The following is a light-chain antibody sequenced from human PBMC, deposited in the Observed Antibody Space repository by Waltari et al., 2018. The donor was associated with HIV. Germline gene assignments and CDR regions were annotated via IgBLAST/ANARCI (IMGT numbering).Light chain of an antibody. CDR1: QGISSY. Sequence: DIQLTQSPSFLSASVGDRVTSTCRASQGISSYLAWYQQKPGKAPKLLIYAASTLQSGVPSRFSGSGSGTEFTLTISSLQPEDFATYYCQQLNSYPFFGGGTKVEIK. V-gene: IGKV1-9*01. CDR3: QQLNSYPF. CDR2: AAS. J-gene: IGKJ4*01.